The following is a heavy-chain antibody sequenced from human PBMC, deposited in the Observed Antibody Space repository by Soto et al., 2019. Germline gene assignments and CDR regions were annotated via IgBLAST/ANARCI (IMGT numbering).Heavy chain of an antibody. D-gene: IGHD6-19*01. CDR3: ARGIEGWYKGRYYYGMDV. J-gene: IGHJ6*02. V-gene: IGHV4-59*01. Sequence: PLVTLSLTWTVSGGSINHYYGSCILQPPGKGLEWIGYIYYSGSTNYNPSLKSRVTISVDTSKNQFSLKLSSVTAADTAVYYCARGIEGWYKGRYYYGMDVWGQGTTVTVSS. CDR1: GGSINHYY. CDR2: IYYSGST.